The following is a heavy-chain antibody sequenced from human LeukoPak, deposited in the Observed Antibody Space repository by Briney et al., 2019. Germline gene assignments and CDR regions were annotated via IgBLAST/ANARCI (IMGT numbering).Heavy chain of an antibody. CDR1: GYTFTGYY. J-gene: IGHJ6*03. Sequence: ASVKVFCRSSGYTFTGYYIHWVRQAPGQGLEWMGWINANSGGTNYAQKFQDRVTMTRDTSISTAYMELSRLRSDDTAVYYCARVPYSYGYRYYMDVWGKGTTVTVSS. CDR2: INANSGGT. D-gene: IGHD5-18*01. CDR3: ARVPYSYGYRYYMDV. V-gene: IGHV1-2*02.